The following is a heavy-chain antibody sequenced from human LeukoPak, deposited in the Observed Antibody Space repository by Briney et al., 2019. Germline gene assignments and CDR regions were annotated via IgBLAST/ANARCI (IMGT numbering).Heavy chain of an antibody. D-gene: IGHD6-19*01. V-gene: IGHV3-30*18. CDR2: ISSDGSNK. J-gene: IGHJ4*02. CDR3: AKDATPQYSSGWVFFDY. CDR1: GFTFSTYG. Sequence: GGSLRLSCAASGFTFSTYGMHWVRQAPGKGLEWVAVISSDGSNKHYADSVKGRFTISRDNSKNTLYLQMSTLRGEDTAVYYCAKDATPQYSSGWVFFDYWGQGTLVTVSS.